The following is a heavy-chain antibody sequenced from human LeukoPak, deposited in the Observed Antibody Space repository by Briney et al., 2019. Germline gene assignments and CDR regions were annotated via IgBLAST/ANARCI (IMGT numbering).Heavy chain of an antibody. Sequence: PGGSLRLSCPASGFTFSSYAMSWVRQAPGKGLEWVSAISGSGGSTYYADSVKGRFTISRDNSKNTLYLQMNSLRAEDTAVYYCAKDIMVENYYDSSGYYPYWGQGTLVTVSS. CDR1: GFTFSSYA. CDR2: ISGSGGST. CDR3: AKDIMVENYYDSSGYYPY. J-gene: IGHJ4*02. D-gene: IGHD3-22*01. V-gene: IGHV3-23*01.